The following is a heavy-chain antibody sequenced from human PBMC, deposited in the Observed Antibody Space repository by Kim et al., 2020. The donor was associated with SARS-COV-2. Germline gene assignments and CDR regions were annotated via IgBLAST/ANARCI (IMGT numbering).Heavy chain of an antibody. CDR2: ISSSSYI. CDR3: AREGYCSGGSCSRDYYYGMDV. D-gene: IGHD2-15*01. J-gene: IGHJ6*02. Sequence: GGSLRLSCAASGFTFSSYSMNWVRQAPGKGLEWVSSISSSSYIYYADSVKGRFTISRDNAKNSLYLQMNSLRAEDTAVYYCAREGYCSGGSCSRDYYYGMDVWGQGTTVTVSS. V-gene: IGHV3-21*01. CDR1: GFTFSSYS.